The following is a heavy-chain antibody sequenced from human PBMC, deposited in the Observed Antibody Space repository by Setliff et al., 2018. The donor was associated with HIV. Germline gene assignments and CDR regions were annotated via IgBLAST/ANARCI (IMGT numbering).Heavy chain of an antibody. CDR1: GGSISRGSYS. CDR2: ISYTGIT. V-gene: IGHV4-39*01. D-gene: IGHD3-10*01. Sequence: SETLSLTCTVSGGSISRGSYSWGWIRQPPGKGLEWIGSISYTGITNYNPSLKSRVTISVDTSKNVFFLKMSSVTAADTAVYYCARQVSGWDAFDIWGRGTVVTVSS. CDR3: ARQVSGWDAFDI. J-gene: IGHJ3*02.